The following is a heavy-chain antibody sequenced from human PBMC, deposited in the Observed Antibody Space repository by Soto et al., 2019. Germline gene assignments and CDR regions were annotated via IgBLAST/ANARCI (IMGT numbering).Heavy chain of an antibody. CDR3: ARDRSDIVGANPYFDY. D-gene: IGHD1-26*01. CDR1: GGSISSSNW. CDR2: IYHSGST. V-gene: IGHV4-4*02. Sequence: SETLSLTCAVSGGSISSSNWWRWVRQPPGKGLEWIGEIYHSGSTNYNPSLKSRVTISVDKSKNQFSLKLSSVTAADTAVYYCARDRSDIVGANPYFDYWGQGTLVTVSS. J-gene: IGHJ4*02.